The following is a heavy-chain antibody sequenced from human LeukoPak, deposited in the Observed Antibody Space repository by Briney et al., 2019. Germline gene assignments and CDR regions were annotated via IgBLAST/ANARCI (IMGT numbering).Heavy chain of an antibody. D-gene: IGHD2-15*01. CDR3: TRDHCRGDNCPSFDY. CDR1: GYTFTSVV. Sequence: ASVKVSCKPSGYTFTSVVISWVRQAPGQGLEWMGWIGAYNGDTNYAQKFQGRVTMTTNTSTSTAYMDLRSLRSDDTAVYYCTRDHCRGDNCPSFDYWGQGTLVTVSS. V-gene: IGHV1-18*04. J-gene: IGHJ4*02. CDR2: IGAYNGDT.